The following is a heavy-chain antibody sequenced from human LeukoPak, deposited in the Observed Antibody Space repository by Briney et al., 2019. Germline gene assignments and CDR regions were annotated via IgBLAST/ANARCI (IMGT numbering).Heavy chain of an antibody. CDR1: GFTFDDYA. J-gene: IGHJ4*02. D-gene: IGHD3-22*01. V-gene: IGHV3-9*01. CDR3: AKGRSGYYPDY. CDR2: ISWNSGSI. Sequence: GGSLRLSCAASGFTFDDYAMHWVRQAPGKGLEWVSGISWNSGSIGYADSVKGRFTISRDNAKNSLYLQMNSLRAEDTALYYCAKGRSGYYPDYWGQGTLVTVSS.